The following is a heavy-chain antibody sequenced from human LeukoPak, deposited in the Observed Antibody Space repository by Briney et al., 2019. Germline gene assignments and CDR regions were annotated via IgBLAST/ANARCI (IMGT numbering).Heavy chain of an antibody. CDR3: AREIGYYYDSSGYSRFDY. J-gene: IGHJ4*02. Sequence: SQTLSLTCTVSGGSISSGSYYWRWIRQPAGKGLEWIGRIYTSGSTNYNPSLKSRITITVDTTKNQFSLKLSSVTAADTAVYYCAREIGYYYDSSGYSRFDYWGQGTLVTVSS. V-gene: IGHV4-61*02. D-gene: IGHD3-22*01. CDR1: GGSISSGSYY. CDR2: IYTSGST.